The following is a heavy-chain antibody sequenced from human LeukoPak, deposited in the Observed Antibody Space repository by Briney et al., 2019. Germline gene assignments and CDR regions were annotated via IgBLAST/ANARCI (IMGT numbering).Heavy chain of an antibody. Sequence: CAXXXXTXSSYXMNWARQAPGKGLEWVSSISSSSSYIYYADSVKGRFTISRDNAKNSLYLQMNSLRAEDTAVYYCARVGSDGYWGQGTLVTVSS. CDR2: ISSSSSYI. CDR3: ARVGSDGY. V-gene: IGHV3-21*01. J-gene: IGHJ4*02. CDR1: XXTXSSYX.